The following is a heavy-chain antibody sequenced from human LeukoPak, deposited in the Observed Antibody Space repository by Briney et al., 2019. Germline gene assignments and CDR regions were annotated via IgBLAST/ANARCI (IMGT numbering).Heavy chain of an antibody. CDR2: IWYDGSDK. CDR1: GFTFSSYG. D-gene: IGHD1-14*01. CDR3: ARGRTGFDY. V-gene: IGHV3-33*01. J-gene: IGHJ4*02. Sequence: PGGSLRLSCAASGFTFSSYGMHWVCQAPGKGLEWVAVIWYDGSDKYYADSVKGRFTISRDNSKNTLYLQMNSLGAEDTAVYYCARGRTGFDYWGQGTLVTVSS.